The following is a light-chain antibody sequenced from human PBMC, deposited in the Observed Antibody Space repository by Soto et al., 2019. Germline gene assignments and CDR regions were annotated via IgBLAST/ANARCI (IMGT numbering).Light chain of an antibody. Sequence: QSVLTQPASVSGSPGQSITISCTGTTSDVGGYPHVSWYQQHPGEAPKLIIYDVNHRPSGISSRFSGSKSGNTASLTISGLQAEDEADYYCCSYPTTTTLYAFGPGTTVTV. J-gene: IGLJ1*01. CDR2: DVN. CDR3: CSYPTTTTLYA. CDR1: TSDVGGYPH. V-gene: IGLV2-14*03.